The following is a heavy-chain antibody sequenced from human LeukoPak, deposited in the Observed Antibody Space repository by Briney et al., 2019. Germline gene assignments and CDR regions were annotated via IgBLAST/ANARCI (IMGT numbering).Heavy chain of an antibody. D-gene: IGHD2-2*01. J-gene: IGHJ6*02. CDR1: GFTVSSNY. V-gene: IGHV3-53*05. CDR2: IYSGGST. CDR3: ARELPGYYYGMDV. Sequence: SGGSLRLSCAASGFTVSSNYMSWVRQAPGKGLEWVSVIYSGGSTYYADSVKGRFTISRDNSKNTLYLQMNSLRAEDTAVYYCARELPGYYYGMDVWGQGTTVTVSS.